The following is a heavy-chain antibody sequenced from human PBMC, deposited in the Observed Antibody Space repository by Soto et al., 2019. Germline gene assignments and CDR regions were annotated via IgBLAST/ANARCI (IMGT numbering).Heavy chain of an antibody. J-gene: IGHJ3*01. CDR1: GGSFIVYD. CDR3: ARVGSYDSSGGHNSFDF. D-gene: IGHD6-25*01. V-gene: IGHV4-34*01. CDR2: HNHRGST. Sequence: SETLSLPCAVYGGSFIVYDWSWIGHCPREGMEWIGEHNHRGSTNYNPSLRNRVTISVATSKNQLSLKLSSVTAADRAVYYCARVGSYDSSGGHNSFDFWGQGTMVTVSS.